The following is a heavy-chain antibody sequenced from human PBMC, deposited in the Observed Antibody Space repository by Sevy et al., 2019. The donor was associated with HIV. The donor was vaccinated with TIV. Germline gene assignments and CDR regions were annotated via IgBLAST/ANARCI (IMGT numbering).Heavy chain of an antibody. CDR3: AREVGGFNWRPYYFDS. D-gene: IGHD3-16*01. CDR1: GFTFGSYT. CDR2: IKQDESEK. J-gene: IGHJ4*02. Sequence: GGSLRLSCAASGFTFGSYTLHWVRQTPGKGLEWVATIKQDESEKYYVDSVKGRFAISRDNGKNSVSLQMNGLRVEDTVLYYCAREVGGFNWRPYYFDSWGQGTLVTVSS. V-gene: IGHV3-7*01.